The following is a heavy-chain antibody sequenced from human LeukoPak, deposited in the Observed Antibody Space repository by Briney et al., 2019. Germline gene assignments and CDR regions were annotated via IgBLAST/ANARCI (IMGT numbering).Heavy chain of an antibody. D-gene: IGHD6-19*01. CDR3: ARNIFRPVGGWHKGDAFDI. CDR1: GDTFNNYN. Sequence: SVKVSCKASGDTFNNYNVNWVRQAPGQGLEWMGGITPIFGTANYAQKFQGRVTITAAESTSTAYLELRSLRSDDTAVYYCARNIFRPVGGWHKGDAFDIWGQGTMVTVSS. V-gene: IGHV1-69*01. CDR2: ITPIFGTA. J-gene: IGHJ3*02.